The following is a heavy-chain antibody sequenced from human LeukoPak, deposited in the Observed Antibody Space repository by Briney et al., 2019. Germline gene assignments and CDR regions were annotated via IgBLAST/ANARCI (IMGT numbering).Heavy chain of an antibody. CDR3: ARDGAWAAAMVTFLSRYYFDY. CDR2: INPNSGGST. D-gene: IGHD5-18*01. J-gene: IGHJ4*02. V-gene: IGHV1-46*01. CDR1: GYTFTGYY. Sequence: ASVKVSCKASGYTFTGYYMHWVRQAPGQGLEWMGWINPNSGGSTSYAQKFQGRVTMTRDMSTSTVYMELSSLRSEDTAVYYCARDGAWAAAMVTFLSRYYFDYWGQGTLVTVSS.